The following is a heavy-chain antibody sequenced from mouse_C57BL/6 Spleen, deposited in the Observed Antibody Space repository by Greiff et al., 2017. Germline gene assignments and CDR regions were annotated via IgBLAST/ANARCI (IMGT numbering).Heavy chain of an antibody. J-gene: IGHJ3*01. CDR1: GYTFTDYY. V-gene: IGHV1-26*01. CDR3: ATGLPSNDEGFAY. Sequence: VQLKESGPELVKPGASVKISCKASGYTFTDYYMNWVKQSHGKSLEWIEDINPNNGGTSYNQKFKGKATLTVDKSSSTAYMELRSLTSEDSAVYYCATGLPSNDEGFAYWGQGTLVTVSA. CDR2: INPNNGGT. D-gene: IGHD2-12*01.